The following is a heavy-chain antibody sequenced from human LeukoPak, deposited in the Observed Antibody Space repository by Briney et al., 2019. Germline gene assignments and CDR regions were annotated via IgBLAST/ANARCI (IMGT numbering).Heavy chain of an antibody. V-gene: IGHV1-69*05. CDR1: GGTFSSYT. CDR2: IIPIFGTA. J-gene: IGHJ5*02. CDR3: ARDAEGYYDSSGYYADWWFDP. D-gene: IGHD3-22*01. Sequence: SVKVSCKASGGTFSSYTISWVRQAPGQGFEWMGRIIPIFGTANYAQKFQGRVTITTDESTSTAYMELSSLRSEDTAVYYCARDAEGYYDSSGYYADWWFDPWGQGTLVTVSS.